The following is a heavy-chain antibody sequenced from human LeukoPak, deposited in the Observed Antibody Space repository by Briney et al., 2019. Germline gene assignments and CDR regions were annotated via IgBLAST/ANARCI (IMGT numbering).Heavy chain of an antibody. V-gene: IGHV4-59*08. D-gene: IGHD6-19*01. Sequence: SETLSLTCSVSGGSISSYYWAWIPQPPGKGLEWLGFIYYTGIISHNPSLESRVTMSVDTYDNQFSLRLNSVSAADTAVYYCARLYSSGWRSNYYFDYWGQGTLVTVPS. J-gene: IGHJ4*02. CDR2: IYYTGII. CDR3: ARLYSSGWRSNYYFDY. CDR1: GGSISSYY.